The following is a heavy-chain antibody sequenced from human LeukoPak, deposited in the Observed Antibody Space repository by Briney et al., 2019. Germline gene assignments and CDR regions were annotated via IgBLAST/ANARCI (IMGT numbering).Heavy chain of an antibody. CDR2: ISSSSSYI. CDR1: GFTFSSYS. J-gene: IGHJ4*02. V-gene: IGHV3-21*01. Sequence: GGSLRLSCAASGFTFSSYSMNWVRQAPGKGLEWVSSISSSSSYIYYADSVKGRFTISRDNAKNSLYLQMSSLRAEDTAVYYCARGEGIAAAASGYWGQGTLVTVSS. CDR3: ARGEGIAAAASGY. D-gene: IGHD6-13*01.